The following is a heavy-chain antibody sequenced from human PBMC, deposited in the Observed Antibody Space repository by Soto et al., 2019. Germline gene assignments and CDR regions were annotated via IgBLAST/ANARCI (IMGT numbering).Heavy chain of an antibody. CDR1: GGTFSSYA. CDR2: IIPIFGTA. V-gene: IGHV1-69*01. J-gene: IGHJ6*02. CDR3: ARDRGIRYYYGMDV. Sequence: QVQLVQSGAEVKKPGSSVKVSCKASGGTFSSYAISWVRQAPGQGLEWMGGIIPIFGTANYAQEFQGRVTITADESTSTAYMELSSLRSEDTAVYYCARDRGIRYYYGMDVWGQGTTVTVSS. D-gene: IGHD3-10*01.